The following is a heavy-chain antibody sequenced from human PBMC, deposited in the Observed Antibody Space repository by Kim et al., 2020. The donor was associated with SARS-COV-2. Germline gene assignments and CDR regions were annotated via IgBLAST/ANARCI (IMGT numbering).Heavy chain of an antibody. CDR3: AREGSGSYYYYGMDV. V-gene: IGHV4-59*01. J-gene: IGHJ6*02. Sequence: PSLKSRVTISVDTSKNQFSLKLSSVTAADTAVYYCAREGSGSYYYYGMDVWGQGTTVTVSS. D-gene: IGHD3-10*01.